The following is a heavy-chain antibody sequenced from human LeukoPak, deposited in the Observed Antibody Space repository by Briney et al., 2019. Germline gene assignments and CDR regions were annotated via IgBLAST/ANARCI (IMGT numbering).Heavy chain of an antibody. J-gene: IGHJ4*02. CDR3: AKGSRGSCRGAYCYSFDN. CDR2: FSGSDPGT. CDR1: GLSFNTYA. V-gene: IGHV3-23*01. Sequence: GVSLTLLCAASGLSFNTYAMRWLRQIRGKAREWVSDFSGSDPGTYYADSVKGRFTISRVNSRNTLYLQMNRLRVEDTAVYYCAKGSRGSCRGAYCYSFDNWGQRAVVTVSS. D-gene: IGHD2-21*02.